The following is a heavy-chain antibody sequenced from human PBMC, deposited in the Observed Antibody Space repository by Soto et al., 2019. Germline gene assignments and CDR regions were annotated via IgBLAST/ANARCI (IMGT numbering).Heavy chain of an antibody. J-gene: IGHJ4*02. CDR1: LCSISSGYY. Sequence: XETLSLTCFFSLCSISSGYYWGWIRQPPGKGLEWIGSIFHGGTTYYNPSLKSRLTISVDTSKNQFSLTLSSVTAADTAVYYCGRHAHSSSHYYPFEYWGPRSLVSVTS. V-gene: IGHV4-38-2*01. CDR2: IFHGGTT. D-gene: IGHD3-22*01. CDR3: GRHAHSSSHYYPFEY.